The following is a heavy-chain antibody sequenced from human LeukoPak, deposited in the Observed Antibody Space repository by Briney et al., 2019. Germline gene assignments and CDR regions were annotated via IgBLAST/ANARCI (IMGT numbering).Heavy chain of an antibody. CDR3: ASTTTYYYGSGTKYYYYYYMDV. D-gene: IGHD3-10*01. J-gene: IGHJ6*03. Sequence: SETLSLTCAVYGGSFSGYYWSWIRQPPGKGLEWIGEINHSGSTNYNPSLKSRVTISVDTSKNQFSLKLSSVTAADTAVYYCASTTTYYYGSGTKYYYYYYMDVWGKGTTVTVSS. V-gene: IGHV4-34*01. CDR2: INHSGST. CDR1: GGSFSGYY.